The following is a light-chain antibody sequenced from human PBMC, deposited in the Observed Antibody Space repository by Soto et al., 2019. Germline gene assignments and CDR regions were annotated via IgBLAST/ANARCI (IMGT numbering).Light chain of an antibody. CDR1: QSVSSK. CDR3: QQYNNWPPYT. J-gene: IGKJ2*01. V-gene: IGKV3-15*01. CDR2: GAS. Sequence: EIVMTQSPATLSVSPGERATLSCRASQSVSSKLVWYQQKPGQAPRLLIYGASTRATGIPARFSGSGSGTECTRTISSLQSEDFAVYYCQQYNNWPPYTFGQGTKLEIK.